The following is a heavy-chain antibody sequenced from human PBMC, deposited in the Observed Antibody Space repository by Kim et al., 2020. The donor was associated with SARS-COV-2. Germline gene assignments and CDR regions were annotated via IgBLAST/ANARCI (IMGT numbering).Heavy chain of an antibody. CDR3: ARDRYFDGLLQSYYYYGM. V-gene: IGHV4-34*01. D-gene: IGHD3-9*01. Sequence: SETLSLTCAVYGGSFSGYYWSWIRQPPGKGLEWIGEINHSGSTNYNPSLKSRVTISVDTSKNQFSLKLSSVTAADTAVYYCARDRYFDGLLQSYYYYGM. J-gene: IGHJ6*01. CDR2: INHSGST. CDR1: GGSFSGYY.